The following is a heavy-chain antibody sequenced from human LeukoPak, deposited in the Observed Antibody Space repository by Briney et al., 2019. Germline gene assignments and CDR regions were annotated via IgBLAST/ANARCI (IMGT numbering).Heavy chain of an antibody. D-gene: IGHD1-1*01. Sequence: ASVKVSSKVSGYTLTELSMHWVRQAPGKGLEWMGGFDPEDGETIYAQKFQGRVTMTEDTSTDTAYMELSSLRAEDTAVYYCATDLVGYGGAFDIWGQGTMATVSS. CDR2: FDPEDGET. J-gene: IGHJ3*02. CDR1: GYTLTELS. V-gene: IGHV1-24*01. CDR3: ATDLVGYGGAFDI.